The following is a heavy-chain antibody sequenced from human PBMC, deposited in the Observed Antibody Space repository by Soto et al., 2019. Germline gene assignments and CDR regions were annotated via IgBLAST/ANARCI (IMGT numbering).Heavy chain of an antibody. D-gene: IGHD3-22*01. CDR1: GFTFSNAW. J-gene: IGHJ3*02. V-gene: IGHV3-15*07. Sequence: EVQLVESGGGLVKPGGSLRLSCAASGFTFSNAWMNWVRQAPGKGLEWVGRIKSKTDGGTTDYAAPVKGRFTISRDDSKNTLYLQMNSLKTEDTAVYYCTTDITMIVVVITDPFDIWGQGTMVTVSS. CDR2: IKSKTDGGTT. CDR3: TTDITMIVVVITDPFDI.